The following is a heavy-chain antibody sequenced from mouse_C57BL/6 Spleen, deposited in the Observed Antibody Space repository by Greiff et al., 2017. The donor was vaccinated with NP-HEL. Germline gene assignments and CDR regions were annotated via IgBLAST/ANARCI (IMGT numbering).Heavy chain of an antibody. Sequence: QVQLKQPGTELVKPGASVKLSCKASGYTFTSYWMHWVKQRPGQGLEWIGNINPSNGGTNYNEKFKSKATLTVDKSSSTAYMQLSSLTSEDSAVYYCARAVIYYGYDGGFGYWGQGTTLTVSS. CDR3: ARAVIYYGYDGGFGY. CDR2: INPSNGGT. D-gene: IGHD2-2*01. V-gene: IGHV1-53*01. CDR1: GYTFTSYW. J-gene: IGHJ2*01.